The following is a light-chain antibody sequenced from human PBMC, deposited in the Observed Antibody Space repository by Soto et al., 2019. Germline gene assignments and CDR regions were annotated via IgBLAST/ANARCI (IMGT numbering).Light chain of an antibody. V-gene: IGKV3-11*01. CDR1: QSVSSY. CDR3: QQRSNWPRT. CDR2: DAS. Sequence: EIVLTQSPATLSLSPGERATLSCRASQSVSSYLAWYQQKPGQAPRLLIYDASTRATGVPARFSGSGSGTDFTLTISNLEPDDFAVYYCQQRSNWPRTFGQGTKVEIK. J-gene: IGKJ1*01.